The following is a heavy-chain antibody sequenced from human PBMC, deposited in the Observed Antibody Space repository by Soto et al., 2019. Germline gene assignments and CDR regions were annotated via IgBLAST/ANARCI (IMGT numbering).Heavy chain of an antibody. V-gene: IGHV3-33*01. CDR2: IWYDGSNK. CDR3: ARDQYIWSGGVSYYYGMDV. CDR1: VLTCSSYG. D-gene: IGHD3-10*01. J-gene: IGHJ6*02. Sequence: WWSLRLSCSASVLTCSSYGMHGGRQAPGKGLEWVAVIWYDGSNKYYADSVKGRFTISRDNSKNTLYLQMNSLRAEDTAVYYCARDQYIWSGGVSYYYGMDVWGQGTTVTVSS.